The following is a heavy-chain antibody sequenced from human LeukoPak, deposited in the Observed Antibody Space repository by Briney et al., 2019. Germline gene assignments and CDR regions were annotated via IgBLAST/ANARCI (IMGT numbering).Heavy chain of an antibody. J-gene: IGHJ4*02. CDR1: GGSISRYY. CDR2: IYYSGST. Sequence: PSETLSLTCNVSGGSISRYYWSWIRQPPWKGLEWIGYIYYSGSTNYNPSLKSRVTISVDTSKNQFSLKLTSVTAADTAVYYCARSYSSSSPYCDYWGQGTLVTVSS. CDR3: ARSYSSSSPYCDY. V-gene: IGHV4-59*01. D-gene: IGHD6-6*01.